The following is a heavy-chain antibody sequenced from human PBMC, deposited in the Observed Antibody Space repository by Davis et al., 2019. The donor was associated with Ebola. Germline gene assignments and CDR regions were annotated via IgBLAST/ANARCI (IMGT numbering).Heavy chain of an antibody. CDR3: AKAKWEVEYHYSGMDV. CDR2: ISYDGSHK. J-gene: IGHJ6*04. V-gene: IGHV3-30*18. CDR1: GFTFSSYG. Sequence: GESLKISCAASGFTFSSYGMHWVRQAPGKGLEWVAVISYDGSHKYSADSVRGRFTISRDNSKDTLYLQMNSLRAEDTAVYFCAKAKWEVEYHYSGMDVWGKGTMVIVSS. D-gene: IGHD1-26*01.